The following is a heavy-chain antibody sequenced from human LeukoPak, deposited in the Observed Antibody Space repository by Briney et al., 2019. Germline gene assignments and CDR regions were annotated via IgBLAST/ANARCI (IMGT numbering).Heavy chain of an antibody. J-gene: IGHJ3*02. CDR3: ARACRYYDSSGYPRHDAFDI. CDR1: GGSISSSSYY. D-gene: IGHD3-22*01. CDR2: IYYSGST. Sequence: PSETLSLTCTVSGGSISSSSYYWGWIRQPPGKGLEWIGSIYYSGSTYYNPSLKSRVTISVDTSKNQFSLKLSSVTAADTAVYYCARACRYYDSSGYPRHDAFDIWGQGTMVTVSS. V-gene: IGHV4-39*07.